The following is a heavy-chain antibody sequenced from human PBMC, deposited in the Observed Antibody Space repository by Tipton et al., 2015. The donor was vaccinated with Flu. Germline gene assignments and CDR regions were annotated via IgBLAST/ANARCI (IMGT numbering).Heavy chain of an antibody. CDR2: VSYIGGT. Sequence: TLSPTCSVSGVSISNYYWSWIRQTPGKRLEWIAYVSYIGGTNYNPSLKSRATISLDMSKNQFSLNMTSVTPADTAVYFCARDRERDKSEWGPGTQVTFSS. J-gene: IGHJ4*02. CDR1: GVSISNYY. V-gene: IGHV4-59*01. CDR3: ARDRERDKSE. D-gene: IGHD1-1*01.